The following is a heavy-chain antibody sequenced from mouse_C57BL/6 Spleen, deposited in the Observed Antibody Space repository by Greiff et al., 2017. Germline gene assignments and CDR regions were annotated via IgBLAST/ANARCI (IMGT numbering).Heavy chain of an antibody. CDR3: TRRITTVVATRYFDV. CDR2: IDPETGGT. Sequence: VQLQESGAELVRPGASVTLSCKASGYTFTDYEMHWVKQTPVHGLEWIGAIDPETGGTAYNPKFKGKAILTADKSASTAYMELRSLTSEDSAVYYCTRRITTVVATRYFDVWGTGTTVTVSS. CDR1: GYTFTDYE. D-gene: IGHD1-1*01. V-gene: IGHV1-15*01. J-gene: IGHJ1*03.